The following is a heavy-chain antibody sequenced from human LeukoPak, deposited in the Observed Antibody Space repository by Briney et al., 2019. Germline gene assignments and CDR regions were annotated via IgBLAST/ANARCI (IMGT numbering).Heavy chain of an antibody. V-gene: IGHV4-34*01. CDR3: ARGHRDSDSSGYYTY. Sequence: SETLSLTCAVYGGSFSGYYWSWIRQPPGKGLEWIGEINHSGSTNYNPSLKSRVTTSVDTSKNQFSLKLSSVTAADTAVYYCARGHRDSDSSGYYTYWGQGTLVTVSS. CDR2: INHSGST. CDR1: GGSFSGYY. J-gene: IGHJ4*02. D-gene: IGHD3-22*01.